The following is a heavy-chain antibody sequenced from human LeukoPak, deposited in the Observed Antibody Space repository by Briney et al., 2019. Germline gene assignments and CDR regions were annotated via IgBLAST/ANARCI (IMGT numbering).Heavy chain of an antibody. V-gene: IGHV4-34*01. CDR2: INHSGST. D-gene: IGHD3-16*02. CDR3: ARGFPPYDYVWGSYRLYYFDY. J-gene: IGHJ4*02. Sequence: PSETLSLTCAVYGGSFSGYYWSWIRQPPGKGLEWIEEINHSGSTNYNPSLKSRVTISVDTSKNQFSLKLSSVTAADTAVYYCARGFPPYDYVWGSYRLYYFDYWGQGTLVTVSS. CDR1: GGSFSGYY.